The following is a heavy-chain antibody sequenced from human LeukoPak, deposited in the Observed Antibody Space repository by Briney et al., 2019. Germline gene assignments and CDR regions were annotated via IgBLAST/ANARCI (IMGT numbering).Heavy chain of an antibody. D-gene: IGHD2-15*01. CDR2: ISGSGGST. J-gene: IGHJ4*02. V-gene: IGHV3-23*01. CDR1: GFTFSNYA. CDR3: AKAGAVVVVAAKYFDY. Sequence: GGSLRLSYAAAGFTFSNYAMSWVREAPGKGLEWVSAISGSGGSTYYADSVKGRFTISRDNSKNTLYLQMNSLRAEDTAVYYCAKAGAVVVVAAKYFDYWGQGTLVTVSS.